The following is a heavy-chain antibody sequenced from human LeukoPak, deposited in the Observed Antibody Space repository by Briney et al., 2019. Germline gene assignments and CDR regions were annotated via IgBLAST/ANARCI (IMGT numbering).Heavy chain of an antibody. D-gene: IGHD6-19*01. CDR2: IYYSGST. CDR3: ASYSGVAGFDY. CDR1: GGSISSYY. V-gene: IGHV4-59*01. Sequence: PSETLSLTCTVSGGSISSYYWSWIRQPPGKGLEWIGYIYYSGSTNYHTSLKSRVTISVDTSKNQFSLKLSSVTAAATAVYYCASYSGVAGFDYWGQGTLVTVSS. J-gene: IGHJ4*02.